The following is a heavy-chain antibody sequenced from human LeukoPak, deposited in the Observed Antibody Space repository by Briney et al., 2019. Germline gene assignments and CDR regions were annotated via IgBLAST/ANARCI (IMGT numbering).Heavy chain of an antibody. Sequence: SETLSLTCAVYGGSFSGYYWSWIRQPPGKGLEWIGEINHSGSTNYNPSLKSRVTISVDTSKNQFSLKLSSVTAADTAVYYCARALPRVLRFLAEDAFDIWGQGTMVTVSS. V-gene: IGHV4-34*01. CDR3: ARALPRVLRFLAEDAFDI. D-gene: IGHD3-3*01. CDR1: GGSFSGYY. J-gene: IGHJ3*02. CDR2: INHSGST.